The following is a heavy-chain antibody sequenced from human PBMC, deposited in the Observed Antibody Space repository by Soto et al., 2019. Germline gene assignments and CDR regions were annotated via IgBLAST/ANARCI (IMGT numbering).Heavy chain of an antibody. J-gene: IGHJ4*02. V-gene: IGHV1-46*01. D-gene: IGHD2-21*02. Sequence: QVQLVQSGAEVKKPGASVKVSCKASGDTFTDYYIHWVRQAPGQGLEWMGTVNPSGGHTTYAQHFPRRMKVTRETSTSTLYMELTSLTSEATAVYYCASGGHVVVVTAALDYWGQGTLVTVSS. CDR2: VNPSGGHT. CDR1: GDTFTDYY. CDR3: ASGGHVVVVTAALDY.